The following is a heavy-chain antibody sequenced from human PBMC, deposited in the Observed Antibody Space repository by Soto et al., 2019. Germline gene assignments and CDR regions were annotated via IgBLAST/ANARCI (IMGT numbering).Heavy chain of an antibody. Sequence: APVKASCKASGYTLTGYYMHWVRQAPGQGLEWMGWINPNSGGTNYAQKFQGRVTMTRDTSISTAYMELSRLRSDDTAVYYCARDSAPPFITMIVVDSWFDPWGQGTLVTVSS. J-gene: IGHJ5*02. CDR1: GYTLTGYY. CDR3: ARDSAPPFITMIVVDSWFDP. CDR2: INPNSGGT. V-gene: IGHV1-2*02. D-gene: IGHD3-22*01.